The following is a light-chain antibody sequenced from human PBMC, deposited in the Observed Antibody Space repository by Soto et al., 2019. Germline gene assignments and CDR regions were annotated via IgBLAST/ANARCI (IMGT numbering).Light chain of an antibody. J-gene: IGKJ1*01. CDR3: PQYGDSPDTDRWT. Sequence: EIVLTQSPGTLSLSPGERASLSCRASQSVRSSSLAWYQQKPGQPPRLLIYGASSRATGIPDRFSGSGSGTDFTLTISRLEPEEFAVYFCPQYGDSPDTDRWTFGPGTKVEIK. V-gene: IGKV3-20*01. CDR2: GAS. CDR1: QSVRSSS.